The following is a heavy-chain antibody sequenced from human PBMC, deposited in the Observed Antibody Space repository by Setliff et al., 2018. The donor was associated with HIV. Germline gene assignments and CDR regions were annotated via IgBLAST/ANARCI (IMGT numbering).Heavy chain of an antibody. CDR1: GGSIGIRSYF. V-gene: IGHV4-39*01. CDR3: ASGQWLEHAFDI. D-gene: IGHD6-19*01. CDR2: VYSSGST. J-gene: IGHJ3*02. Sequence: SETLSLTCTVSGGSIGIRSYFWGWIRQPPGKGLEWIGSVYSSGSTYYNPSLKSRVTVSVDTSKDQFSLRLSSVTVTDTAVYYCASGQWLEHAFDIWGQGTVVTVSS.